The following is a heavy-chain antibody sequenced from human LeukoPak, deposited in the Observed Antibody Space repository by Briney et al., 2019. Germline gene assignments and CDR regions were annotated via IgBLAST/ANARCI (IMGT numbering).Heavy chain of an antibody. V-gene: IGHV3-23*01. CDR3: APRAYGGHLGGFDY. J-gene: IGHJ4*02. D-gene: IGHD3-10*01. Sequence: PGGSLRLSCAASGFTFSSCAMSWVRQAPGKGLEWVSGISNGGDSTYYADSVKGRFTISRDNSKNTLYLQMNSLRAEDTAVYYCAPRAYGGHLGGFDYGGKGPLVPVSS. CDR2: ISNGGDST. CDR1: GFTFSSCA.